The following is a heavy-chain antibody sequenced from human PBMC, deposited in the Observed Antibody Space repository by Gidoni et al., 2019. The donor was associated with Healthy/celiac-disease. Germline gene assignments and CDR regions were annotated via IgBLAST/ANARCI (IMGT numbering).Heavy chain of an antibody. Sequence: EVQLLESGGGLVQHVGSLRLYCQASGLTFRSSAMSGVRQAPGKGLVWVLAISGSGVSTYYADSVKGRFTISRENSKNTLYLQMNSLRAEDTAVYYCAKPKLRVFDYWGQGTLVTVSS. CDR2: ISGSGVST. J-gene: IGHJ4*02. CDR1: GLTFRSSA. CDR3: AKPKLRVFDY. D-gene: IGHD2-15*01. V-gene: IGHV3-23*01.